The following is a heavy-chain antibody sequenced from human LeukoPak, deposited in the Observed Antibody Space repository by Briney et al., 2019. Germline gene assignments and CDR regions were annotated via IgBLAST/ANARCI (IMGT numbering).Heavy chain of an antibody. Sequence: SVKVSCKASGFTFTSSAVQWVRQARGQRLEWIGWIVVGSGNTNYAQKFQERVTITRDMSTSTAYMELSSLRSEDTAVYYCAAVGATDYYYGMDVWGQGTTVTVSS. CDR3: AAVGATDYYYGMDV. D-gene: IGHD1-26*01. J-gene: IGHJ6*02. CDR1: GFTFTSSA. V-gene: IGHV1-58*01. CDR2: IVVGSGNT.